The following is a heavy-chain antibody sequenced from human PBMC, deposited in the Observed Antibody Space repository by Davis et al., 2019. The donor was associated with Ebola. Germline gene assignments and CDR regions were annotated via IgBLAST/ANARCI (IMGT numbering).Heavy chain of an antibody. D-gene: IGHD6-13*01. CDR1: GYTFTSYD. Sequence: ASVKVSCKASGYTFTSYDINWVRQATGQGLEWMGWMNPNSGNTGYAQKFQGRVTMTRNTSISTAYMELSSLRSEDTAVYYCARFGRIAAAGNARGYYYGMDVWGQGTTVTVSS. CDR3: ARFGRIAAAGNARGYYYGMDV. CDR2: MNPNSGNT. J-gene: IGHJ6*02. V-gene: IGHV1-8*01.